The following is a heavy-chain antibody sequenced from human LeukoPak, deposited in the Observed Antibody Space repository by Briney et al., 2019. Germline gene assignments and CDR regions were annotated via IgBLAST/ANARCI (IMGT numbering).Heavy chain of an antibody. CDR2: ISYDGSNK. J-gene: IGHJ4*02. D-gene: IGHD3-22*01. CDR3: AKPRTYYYDSSGHYPFDY. CDR1: GFTFSSYG. Sequence: GGSLRLSCAASGFTFSSYGMHWVRQAPGKGLEWVAVISYDGSNKYYADSVKGRFTISRDNSKNTLYLQMNSLRAEDTAVYYCAKPRTYYYDSSGHYPFDYWGQGTLVTVSS. V-gene: IGHV3-30*18.